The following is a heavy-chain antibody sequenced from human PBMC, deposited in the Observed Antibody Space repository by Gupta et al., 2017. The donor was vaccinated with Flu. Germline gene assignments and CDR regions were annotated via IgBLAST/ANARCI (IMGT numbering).Heavy chain of an antibody. J-gene: IGHJ3*02. CDR2: ISGSGGST. D-gene: IGHD3-3*01. CDR3: AKTATYYDFWSGYYGGNDAFDI. V-gene: IGHV3-23*01. Sequence: EVQLLESGGGLVQPGGSLRLSCAPSGFTFSSYAMSWVRQAQGKGLEWVSAISGSGGSTYYADSVKGRFTISRDNSKNTLYLQMNSLRAEDTAVYYCAKTATYYDFWSGYYGGNDAFDIWGQGTMVTVSS. CDR1: GFTFSSYA.